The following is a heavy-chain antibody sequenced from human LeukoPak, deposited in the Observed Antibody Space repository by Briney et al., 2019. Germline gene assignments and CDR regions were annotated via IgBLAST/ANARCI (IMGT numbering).Heavy chain of an antibody. D-gene: IGHD1-1*01. V-gene: IGHV4-59*01. Sequence: SETLSLTCTVSGGSISSYYWSWIRQPPGKGLEWIGYIYYSGYTNYNPSLKSRVTISADTFKNQFSLKLSSVTAADTAVYYCARISNWNDGYFDYWGQGTLVFVSS. CDR1: GGSISSYY. CDR2: IYYSGYT. CDR3: ARISNWNDGYFDY. J-gene: IGHJ4*02.